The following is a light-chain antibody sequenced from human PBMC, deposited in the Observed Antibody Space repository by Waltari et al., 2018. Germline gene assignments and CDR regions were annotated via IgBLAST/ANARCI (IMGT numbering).Light chain of an antibody. CDR3: QQYNSYSGGT. CDR2: RAS. V-gene: IGKV1-5*03. Sequence: DIQMTQSPSTLSASVGDRVTITCRASQSISTWLAWYQQKPGKAPKVLIYRASSLESGVPSRCSGSGSGTEFTLTISSLQPDDFATYYCQQYNSYSGGTFGPGTKVDIK. J-gene: IGKJ3*01. CDR1: QSISTW.